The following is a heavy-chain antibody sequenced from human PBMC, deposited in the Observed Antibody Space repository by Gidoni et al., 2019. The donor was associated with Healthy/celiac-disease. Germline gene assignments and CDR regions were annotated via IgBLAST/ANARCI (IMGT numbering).Heavy chain of an antibody. Sequence: EVQLVESGGGLVQPGGSLRLSCAASGFTFSSYDMHWVRQATGKGLEWVAPIGTAGDTYYPGSVKGRFTISRENAKNSLYLQMNSLRAGDTAVYYCARGKMGDGYNYWFDYWGQGTLVTVSS. CDR2: IGTAGDT. J-gene: IGHJ4*02. V-gene: IGHV3-13*04. CDR3: ARGKMGDGYNYWFDY. CDR1: GFTFSSYD. D-gene: IGHD5-12*01.